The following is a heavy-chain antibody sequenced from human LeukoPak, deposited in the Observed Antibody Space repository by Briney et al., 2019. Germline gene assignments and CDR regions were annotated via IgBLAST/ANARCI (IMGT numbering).Heavy chain of an antibody. CDR2: ISSSSSYI. V-gene: IGHV3-21*01. J-gene: IGHJ6*03. Sequence: GGSLTLTCTASGFTFSSYSMHWVRQAPGKGLEGVSSISSSSSYIYYADSVKGRFTNSTDNAKNSLYLQMNSLRADDTAVYYCARGDLGDGSGSSYYYMDVWGKGTMVTVSS. CDR3: ARGDLGDGSGSSYYYMDV. CDR1: GFTFSSYS. D-gene: IGHD3-10*01.